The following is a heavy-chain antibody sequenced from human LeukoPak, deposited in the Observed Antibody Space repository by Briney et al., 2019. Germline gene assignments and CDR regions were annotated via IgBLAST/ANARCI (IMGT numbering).Heavy chain of an antibody. D-gene: IGHD2-21*02. CDR3: ARGDWYFYYYYMDV. J-gene: IGHJ6*03. Sequence: SETLSLTCTVSGGSISSYYWGWIRQPPGKWLEWIGSIYYGGSTYYNPSLKSRVTISVDTSKNQFSLKLSSVTAADTAVYYCARGDWYFYYYYMDVWGKGTTVTVS. V-gene: IGHV4-39*07. CDR2: IYYGGST. CDR1: GGSISSYY.